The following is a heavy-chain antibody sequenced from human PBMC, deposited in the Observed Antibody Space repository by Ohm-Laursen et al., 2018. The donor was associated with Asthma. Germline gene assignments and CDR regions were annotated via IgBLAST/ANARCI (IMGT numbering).Heavy chain of an antibody. V-gene: IGHV3-30*03. Sequence: SLRLSCTASGFTFSSYGMHWVRQAPGKGLEWVAVISSDGSNQYYGDSVKGRFTISRDNAKNSLYLQMNSLRAEDTAVYYCARGLRELSLYYHAFDIWGQGTMVTVSS. CDR2: ISSDGSNQ. J-gene: IGHJ3*02. CDR1: GFTFSSYG. D-gene: IGHD3-16*02. CDR3: ARGLRELSLYYHAFDI.